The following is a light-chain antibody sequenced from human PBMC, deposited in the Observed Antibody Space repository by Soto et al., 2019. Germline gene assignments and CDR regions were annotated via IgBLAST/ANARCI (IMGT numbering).Light chain of an antibody. J-gene: IGLJ3*02. CDR1: SSDVGSYNL. CDR3: CSYAGSSTPWV. V-gene: IGLV2-23*02. CDR2: EVS. Sequence: QSALTQPASVSGSPGQSITISCTGTSSDVGSYNLVSWYQQHPGKAPKLMIYEVSKRPSGVSNRCSGSKSGNTASLTISGLQAEDEADYYCCSYAGSSTPWVFGGGTKLTVL.